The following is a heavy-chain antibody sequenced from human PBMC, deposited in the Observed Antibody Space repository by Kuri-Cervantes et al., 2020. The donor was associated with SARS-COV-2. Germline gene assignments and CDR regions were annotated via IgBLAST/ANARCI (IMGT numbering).Heavy chain of an antibody. CDR3: AKLALWTGDHNGKFDC. CDR1: GFTFSSYG. J-gene: IGHJ4*02. CDR2: IRYDGSDK. Sequence: SLKISCAASGFTFSSYGMHWVRQAPGKGLEWVAFIRYDGSDKYYADSVKGRFTISRDNSKNTLYLQMNSLRAEDTAVYYCAKLALWTGDHNGKFDCWGQGTLVTVSS. D-gene: IGHD3/OR15-3a*01. V-gene: IGHV3-30*02.